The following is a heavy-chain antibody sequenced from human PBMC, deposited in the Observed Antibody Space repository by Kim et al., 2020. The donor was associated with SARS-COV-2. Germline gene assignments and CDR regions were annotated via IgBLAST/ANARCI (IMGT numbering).Heavy chain of an antibody. Sequence: PSLKSRVTTSVDTSKNQFSLKLSSVTAADTAVYYCARVLRYFDWLISFDPWGQGTLVTVSS. CDR3: ARVLRYFDWLISFDP. V-gene: IGHV4-39*01. D-gene: IGHD3-9*01. J-gene: IGHJ5*02.